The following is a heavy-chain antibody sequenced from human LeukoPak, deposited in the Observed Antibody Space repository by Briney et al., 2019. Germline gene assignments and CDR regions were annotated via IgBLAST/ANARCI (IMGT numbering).Heavy chain of an antibody. J-gene: IGHJ4*02. CDR1: VRSISSDY. CDR2: IYYSGYT. V-gene: IGHV4-59*01. CDR3: ARSGYSYGLVDY. D-gene: IGHD5-18*01. Sequence: SETLSLTCTVSVRSISSDYWSCIPQPPRKALEWIGYIYYSGYTNYNPSLTSRVPISLDTSKDQFSLKLRSVTDADTAVYYCARSGYSYGLVDYWGQGTLVTVSS.